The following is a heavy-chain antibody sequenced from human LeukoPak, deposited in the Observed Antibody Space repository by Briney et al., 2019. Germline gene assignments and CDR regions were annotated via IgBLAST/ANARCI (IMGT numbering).Heavy chain of an antibody. Sequence: GRSLRLSCAASGFTFSSYGMHRVRQAPGKGLEWVAVIWYDGSNKYYADSVKGRFTISRDNSKNALYLQMNSLRAEDTAVYYCAKSLRSGWQRYFDYWGQGTLVTVSS. J-gene: IGHJ4*02. CDR3: AKSLRSGWQRYFDY. D-gene: IGHD6-19*01. CDR1: GFTFSSYG. CDR2: IWYDGSNK. V-gene: IGHV3-33*06.